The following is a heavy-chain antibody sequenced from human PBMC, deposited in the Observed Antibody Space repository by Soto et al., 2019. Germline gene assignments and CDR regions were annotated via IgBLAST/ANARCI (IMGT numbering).Heavy chain of an antibody. J-gene: IGHJ4*02. D-gene: IGHD6-25*01. CDR2: IKQDGSEK. CDR3: ASDWRRKSPRLSPADY. CDR1: GFTFSSDW. V-gene: IGHV3-7*01. Sequence: EVQLVESGGGLVQPGGSLRLSCAASGFTFSSDWMSWVRQAPWKGLAWVANIKQDGSEKYYVDSVMGRFTISRDNAKNTLFLQMNSLRAEDTAVYYCASDWRRKSPRLSPADYWGQGTLVTVSS.